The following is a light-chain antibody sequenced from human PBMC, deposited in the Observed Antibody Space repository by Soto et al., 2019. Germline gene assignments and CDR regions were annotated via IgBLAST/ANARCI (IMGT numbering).Light chain of an antibody. CDR2: EVS. Sequence: VLTPPPSPSGAPWQSVTISCTGTSRDVGGYNYVSWYQQHPGKAPKLMIYEVSKRPSGVPDRFSGSKSGNTASLTVSGLQAEDEADYYCSSYAGSNNYVFGTGTKVTVL. V-gene: IGLV2-8*01. CDR1: SRDVGGYNY. CDR3: SSYAGSNNYV. J-gene: IGLJ1*01.